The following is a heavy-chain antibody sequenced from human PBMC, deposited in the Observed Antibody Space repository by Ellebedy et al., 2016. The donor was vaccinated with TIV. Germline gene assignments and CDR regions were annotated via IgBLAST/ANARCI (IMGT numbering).Heavy chain of an antibody. CDR3: ARHPYGGNPGY. Sequence: SETLSLTCTVSGGSISSYYWSWIRQPPGKGLEWIGYIYYSGSTNYNPSLKSRVTISVDTSKNQFSLKLSSVTAADTAVYYCARHPYGGNPGYWGQGTLVTVSS. V-gene: IGHV4-59*01. CDR2: IYYSGST. J-gene: IGHJ4*02. CDR1: GGSISSYY. D-gene: IGHD4-23*01.